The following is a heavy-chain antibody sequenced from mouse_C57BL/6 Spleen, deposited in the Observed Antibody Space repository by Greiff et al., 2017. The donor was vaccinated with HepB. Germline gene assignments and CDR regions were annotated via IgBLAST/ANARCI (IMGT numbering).Heavy chain of an antibody. CDR1: GYSITSGYD. Sequence: VQLKESGPGMVKPSQSLSLTCTVTGYSITSGYDWHWIRHFPGNKLEWMGYISYSGSTNYNPSLKSRISITHDTSKNHFFLKLNSVTTEDTATYYCARLLRSSGGYFDVWGTGTTVTVSS. CDR3: ARLLRSSGGYFDV. CDR2: ISYSGST. V-gene: IGHV3-1*01. D-gene: IGHD1-1*01. J-gene: IGHJ1*03.